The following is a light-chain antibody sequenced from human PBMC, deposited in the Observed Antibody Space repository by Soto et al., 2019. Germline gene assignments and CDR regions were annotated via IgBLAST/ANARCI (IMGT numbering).Light chain of an antibody. CDR1: QDINKN. J-gene: IGKJ5*01. CDR3: QQYESLHLT. V-gene: IGKV1-33*01. Sequence: DIQMTQSPSSMSASVLDRVTITCKASQDINKNLIWYQQKPGKAPKLLIYDASDLETGVPSRFSGSGSGTGFTFTISSLQPEDFATYYCQQYESLHLTVGQGTRREI. CDR2: DAS.